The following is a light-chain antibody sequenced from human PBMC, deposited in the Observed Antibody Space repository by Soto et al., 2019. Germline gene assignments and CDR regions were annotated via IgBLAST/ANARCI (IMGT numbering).Light chain of an antibody. Sequence: AIQMTQSPSSLSASVEDRVTITCRASQGIRSDLGWYQQKPGIAPKLLIYGASTLQSGVPSRFSGSGSGTDFTLTISSLQPEDFATYYCLQDYNYPHTFGQGTKLEIK. CDR1: QGIRSD. J-gene: IGKJ2*01. CDR3: LQDYNYPHT. CDR2: GAS. V-gene: IGKV1-6*01.